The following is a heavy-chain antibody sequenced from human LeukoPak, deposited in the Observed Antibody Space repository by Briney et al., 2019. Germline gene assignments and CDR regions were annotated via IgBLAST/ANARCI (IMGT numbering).Heavy chain of an antibody. V-gene: IGHV3-7*04. CDR1: GFSFSNYW. Sequence: GGSLRLSCAAFGFSFSNYWMSWVRQAPGKGLEWVASINQDGSEKYYVDSVKGRFAISRDNAKNSLYLQMNSLRAEDTAVYYCARRYITGWHFDYWGQGTLVTVSS. D-gene: IGHD6-19*01. CDR3: ARRYITGWHFDY. J-gene: IGHJ4*02. CDR2: INQDGSEK.